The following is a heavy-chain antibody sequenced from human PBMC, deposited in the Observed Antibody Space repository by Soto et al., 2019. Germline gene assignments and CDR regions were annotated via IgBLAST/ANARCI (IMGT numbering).Heavy chain of an antibody. CDR2: IYYSGST. D-gene: IGHD1-1*01. J-gene: IGHJ4*02. V-gene: IGHV4-31*03. Sequence: QVQLQESGPGLVKPSQTLSLTCTVSGGSISSGDYYWSWIRQHPWKGLEWIGYIYYSGSTYYNPYLKSRVTISVDTSKNQFSLKLSSVTAADTAVYYCARWPQMEPRFDYWGQGTLVTVSS. CDR1: GGSISSGDYY. CDR3: ARWPQMEPRFDY.